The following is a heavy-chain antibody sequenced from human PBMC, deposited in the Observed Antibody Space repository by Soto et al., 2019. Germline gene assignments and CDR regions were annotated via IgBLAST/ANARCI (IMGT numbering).Heavy chain of an antibody. CDR2: ISAYNGNT. D-gene: IGHD2-15*01. CDR1: GYTFTSYG. CDR3: ERLVDCSGGSCYLAPYYYYGMDV. Sequence: ASVKVSCKASGYTFTSYGISWVRQAPGQGLEWMGWISAYNGNTNYAQKLQGRVTMTTDTSTSTAYMELRSLRSDDTAVYYCERLVDCSGGSCYLAPYYYYGMDVWGQGTTVTVSS. V-gene: IGHV1-18*01. J-gene: IGHJ6*02.